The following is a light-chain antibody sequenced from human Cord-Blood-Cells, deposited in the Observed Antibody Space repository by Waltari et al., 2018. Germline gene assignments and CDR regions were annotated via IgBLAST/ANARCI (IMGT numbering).Light chain of an antibody. CDR1: SSDVGGHNY. CDR3: CSYAGSYTLV. Sequence: QSALTQPRSVSGSPGQSVTISCTGTSSDVGGHNYGSWYQQHPGKAPKLMIYDVSKRPSGVPDRFSGSKSGNTASLTISGLQAEDEADYYCCSYAGSYTLVFGGGTKLTVL. CDR2: DVS. V-gene: IGLV2-11*01. J-gene: IGLJ3*02.